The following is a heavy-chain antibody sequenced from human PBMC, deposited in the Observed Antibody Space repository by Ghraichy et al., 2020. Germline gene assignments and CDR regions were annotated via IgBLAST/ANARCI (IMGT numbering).Heavy chain of an antibody. J-gene: IGHJ4*02. CDR3: AKDKESPREGIMDY. Sequence: GGSLRLSCAASGFTFSSYGMHWVRQAPGKGLEWVAVISYDGSNKYYADSVKGRFTISRDNSKNTLYLQMNSLRAEDTAVYYCAKDKESPREGIMDYWGQGTLVTVSS. V-gene: IGHV3-30*18. CDR1: GFTFSSYG. CDR2: ISYDGSNK. D-gene: IGHD2-8*01.